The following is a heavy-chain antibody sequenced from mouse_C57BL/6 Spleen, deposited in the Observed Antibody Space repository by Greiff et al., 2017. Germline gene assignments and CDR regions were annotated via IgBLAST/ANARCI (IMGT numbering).Heavy chain of an antibody. Sequence: VQLKQSGPELVKPGASVKISCKASGYTFTDYYMNWVKQSHGKSLEWIGDINPNNGGTSYNQKFKGKATLTVDKSSSTAYMELRSLTSEDSAVYYCARFEYYFDYWGQGTTLTVSS. CDR3: ARFEYYFDY. V-gene: IGHV1-26*01. CDR2: INPNNGGT. J-gene: IGHJ2*01. CDR1: GYTFTDYY.